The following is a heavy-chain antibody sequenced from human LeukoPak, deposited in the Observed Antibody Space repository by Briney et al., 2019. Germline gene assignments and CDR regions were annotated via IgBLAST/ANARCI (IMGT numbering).Heavy chain of an antibody. CDR3: AKDSHADGDYEGYYFDD. Sequence: PGGSLRLSCAASGFTFDDYTMHWGRQAPGKGLEWVSVISWDGAYTYYADSVKGRFTISRDNSRNFLYLQMSSLRIEDTALYFCAKDSHADGDYEGYYFDDWGQGTLVTVSS. J-gene: IGHJ4*02. V-gene: IGHV3-43*01. D-gene: IGHD4-17*01. CDR2: ISWDGAYT. CDR1: GFTFDDYT.